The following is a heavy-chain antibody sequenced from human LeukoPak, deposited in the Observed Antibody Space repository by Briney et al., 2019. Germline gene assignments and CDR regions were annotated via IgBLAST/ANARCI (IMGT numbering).Heavy chain of an antibody. J-gene: IGHJ6*03. CDR3: ARSLRYFDWLSRADYYMDV. V-gene: IGHV4-39*01. CDR1: YGSISSSDYY. D-gene: IGHD3-9*01. Sequence: SETLSLTCTVSYGSISSSDYYWGWIRQPPGKGLEWIGSIYYSGSTYYNPSLKSRVTISVDTSKNQFSLKLSSVTAADTAVYYCARSLRYFDWLSRADYYMDVWGKGTTVTISS. CDR2: IYYSGST.